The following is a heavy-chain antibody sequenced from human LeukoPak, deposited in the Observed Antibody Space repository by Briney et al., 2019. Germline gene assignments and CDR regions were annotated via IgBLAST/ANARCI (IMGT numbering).Heavy chain of an antibody. CDR3: ARTGYTSRWAIDY. J-gene: IGHJ4*02. CDR2: IYPGDSDT. CDR1: GYSFSSYW. D-gene: IGHD6-13*01. Sequence: GESLKISCKGSGYSFSSYWIGWVRQMPGKGLEWMGIIYPGDSDTRYRPSFQGQVTISADKSISTAFLQWSSLEASDTAMYYCARTGYTSRWAIDYWGQGTLVTVSS. V-gene: IGHV5-51*01.